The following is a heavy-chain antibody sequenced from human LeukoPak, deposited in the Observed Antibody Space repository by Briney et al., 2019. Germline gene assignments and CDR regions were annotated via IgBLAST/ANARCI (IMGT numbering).Heavy chain of an antibody. J-gene: IGHJ5*02. Sequence: GGSLRLSCAASGFTISDYWMTWVPEAPRKGLEWVANIKQDGSEKTYVDSVKGRFTISRDNAKNSIFLQMNSLRVEDMAMYYCVRDGGTDWYDPWGQGTLVSVSS. D-gene: IGHD3-16*01. V-gene: IGHV3-7*01. CDR2: IKQDGSEK. CDR3: VRDGGTDWYDP. CDR1: GFTISDYW.